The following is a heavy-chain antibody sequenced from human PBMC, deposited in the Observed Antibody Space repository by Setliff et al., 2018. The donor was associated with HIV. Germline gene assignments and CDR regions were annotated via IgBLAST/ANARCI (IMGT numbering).Heavy chain of an antibody. CDR3: ATIRAYYYDSSGQEYFQY. V-gene: IGHV1-24*01. D-gene: IGHD3-22*01. J-gene: IGHJ1*01. CDR2: FDPEDGET. CDR1: LTDLS. Sequence: LTDLSIHWVRQAPGKGLEWMGGFDPEDGETVYAQKLQGRVTMTEDTSTDTAYMELSSLRSEDTAMYYCATIRAYYYDSSGQEYFQYWGHGTLVTVSS.